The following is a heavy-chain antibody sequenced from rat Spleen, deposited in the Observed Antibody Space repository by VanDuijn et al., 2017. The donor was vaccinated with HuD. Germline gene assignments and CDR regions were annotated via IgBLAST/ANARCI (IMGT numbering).Heavy chain of an antibody. D-gene: IGHD1-10*01. V-gene: IGHV3-3*01. J-gene: IGHJ3*01. CDR3: ARWNNYVAY. Sequence: EVQLQESGPGLVKPSQSLSLTCSVTGYSITSSYRWNWIRKFPGNKLEWMGYINGAGSTNYNPSLKSRISITRDTSKNQVFLQVNSVTTEDTATYYCARWNNYVAYWGQGTLVTVSS. CDR1: GYSITSSYR. CDR2: INGAGST.